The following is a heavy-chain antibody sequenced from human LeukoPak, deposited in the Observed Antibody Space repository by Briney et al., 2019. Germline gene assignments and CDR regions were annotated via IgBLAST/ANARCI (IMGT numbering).Heavy chain of an antibody. CDR1: GGTFSSYA. J-gene: IGHJ3*02. Sequence: GSSVKVSCKASGGTFSSYAISWVRQAPGQGLEWMGGIIPIFGTANYAQKFQGGVTITTDESTSTAYMELSSLRSEDTAVYYCAVNYYYDSSGYRPYDAFDIWGQGTMVTVSS. CDR2: IIPIFGTA. D-gene: IGHD3-22*01. CDR3: AVNYYYDSSGYRPYDAFDI. V-gene: IGHV1-69*05.